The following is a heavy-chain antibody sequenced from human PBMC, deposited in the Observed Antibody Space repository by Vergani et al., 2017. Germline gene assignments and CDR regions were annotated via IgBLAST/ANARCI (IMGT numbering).Heavy chain of an antibody. CDR2: IYYSGST. J-gene: IGHJ6*03. CDR1: GGSISSGGYY. CDR3: ARGFQGFYYYYYMDV. V-gene: IGHV4-31*03. Sequence: QVQLQESGPGLVKPSQTLSLTCTVSGGSISSGGYYWSWIRQPPGKGLEWIGNIYYSGSTYYNPSLKSRVTISVDKSKNQFSRKLSSVTAADTAVYYCARGFQGFYYYYYMDVWGKGTTVTVSS. D-gene: IGHD2-15*01.